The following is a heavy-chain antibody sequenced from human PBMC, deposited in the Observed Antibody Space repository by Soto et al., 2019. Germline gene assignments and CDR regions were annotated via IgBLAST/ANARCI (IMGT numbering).Heavy chain of an antibody. CDR3: ARNRITMVRGHPIYYYYGMDV. Sequence: GASVKVSCKASGGTSSSYAISWVRQAPGQGLEWMGGIIPIFGTANYAQKFQGRVTITADKSTSTAYMELSSLRSEDTAVYYCARNRITMVRGHPIYYYYGMDVWGQGTTVTVSS. V-gene: IGHV1-69*06. J-gene: IGHJ6*02. CDR1: GGTSSSYA. CDR2: IIPIFGTA. D-gene: IGHD3-10*01.